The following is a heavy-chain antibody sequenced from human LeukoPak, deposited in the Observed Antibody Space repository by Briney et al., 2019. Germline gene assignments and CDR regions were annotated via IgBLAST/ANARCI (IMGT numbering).Heavy chain of an antibody. Sequence: ASVKVSCKASGYTFTSNGIIWVRQAPGQGLEWMGWISAYNGNTNYAQKLQGRVTMTTDTSTSTAYMELRSLRSDDTAVYYCARDGGAYYDFWSGYYSGGKLDYWGQGTLVTVSS. CDR3: ARDGGAYYDFWSGYYSGGKLDY. V-gene: IGHV1-18*01. J-gene: IGHJ4*02. CDR1: GYTFTSNG. D-gene: IGHD3-3*01. CDR2: ISAYNGNT.